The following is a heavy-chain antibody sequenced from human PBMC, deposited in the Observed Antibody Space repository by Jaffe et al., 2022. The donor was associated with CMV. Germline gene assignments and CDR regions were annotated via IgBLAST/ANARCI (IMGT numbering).Heavy chain of an antibody. D-gene: IGHD3-10*01. V-gene: IGHV3-15*01. CDR1: GFIFSDAW. CDR3: TTAVRSRGVTPPTRSDP. Sequence: EVQLVESGGGLVKPGGSLRLSCAVSGFIFSDAWMSWVRQAPGKGLEWVGRIKSTTEGGTIDYGAPVKGRFTISRDDSKNTLYLQMNSLETEDTAVYYCTTAVRSRGVTPPTRSDPWGPGTLVTVSS. J-gene: IGHJ5*02. CDR2: IKSTTEGGTI.